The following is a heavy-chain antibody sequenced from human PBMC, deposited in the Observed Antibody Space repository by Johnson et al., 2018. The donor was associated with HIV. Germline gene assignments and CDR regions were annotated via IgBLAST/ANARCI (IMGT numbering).Heavy chain of an antibody. V-gene: IGHV3-30*04. CDR3: ARDLAAGIPSDAFDI. J-gene: IGHJ3*02. D-gene: IGHD6-25*01. CDR2: ISYDGSNK. Sequence: QVQLVESGGGVVQPGRSLRLSCAASGLTFSSYAMHWVRQAPGKGLEWVAVISYDGSNKYYADSVKGRFTISRDNSKNTLYLQMNSLRAEDTAVYYCARDLAAGIPSDAFDIWGQGTMVTVSS. CDR1: GLTFSSYA.